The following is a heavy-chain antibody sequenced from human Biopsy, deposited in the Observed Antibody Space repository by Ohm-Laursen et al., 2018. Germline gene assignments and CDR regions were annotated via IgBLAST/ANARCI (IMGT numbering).Heavy chain of an antibody. CDR2: ISETSSHI. CDR1: GFSVSSYD. CDR3: ARDSSRRAREGGMDV. J-gene: IGHJ6*02. D-gene: IGHD6-6*01. Sequence: SLRLSCAASGFSVSSYDMNWVRQAPGKGLEWISYISETSSHIYDADSVRGRFTVARDIAKNSLYLQLNSQRVEDTAVYYCARDSSRRAREGGMDVWGQGTMVTVSS. V-gene: IGHV3-21*01.